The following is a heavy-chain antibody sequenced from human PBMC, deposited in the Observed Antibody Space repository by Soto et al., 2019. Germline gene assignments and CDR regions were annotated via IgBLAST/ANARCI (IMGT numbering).Heavy chain of an antibody. CDR1: GFTFSNYA. V-gene: IGHV3-23*01. CDR3: AKVKGVRYYYYGMDV. J-gene: IGHJ6*02. D-gene: IGHD2-21*01. Sequence: GGSLRLSCAASGFTFSNYAMTWVRQAPGKGLEWVSGLNGSGGSTSSADSVKGRFAISRDNSKNTLYLQMDSLRAEDTAVYYCAKVKGVRYYYYGMDVWGQGTTVTVSS. CDR2: LNGSGGST.